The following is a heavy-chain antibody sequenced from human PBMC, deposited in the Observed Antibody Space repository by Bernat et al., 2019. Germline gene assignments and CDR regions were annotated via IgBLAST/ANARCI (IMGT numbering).Heavy chain of an antibody. CDR2: INHSGST. D-gene: IGHD2-15*01. J-gene: IGHJ4*02. Sequence: QVQLQQWGAGLLKPSETLSLTCAVYGGSFSGYYWSWIRPPPGKGLEWIGEINHSGSTNYNPSLKSRVTISVDTSRNRCSLKLSSVTAADTAVYYCALEWGYCSGGSCPYYFDYWGQGTLVTVSS. V-gene: IGHV4-34*01. CDR3: ALEWGYCSGGSCPYYFDY. CDR1: GGSFSGYY.